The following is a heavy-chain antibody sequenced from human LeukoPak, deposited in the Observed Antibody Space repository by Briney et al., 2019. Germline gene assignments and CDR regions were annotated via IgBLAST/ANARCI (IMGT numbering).Heavy chain of an antibody. V-gene: IGHV4-4*02. J-gene: IGHJ4*02. D-gene: IGHD2-15*01. Sequence: SETLSLTCAVSGVSIGSGGYWSWVRQPPGKGLEWIGQIFYIGRAHYNPSFESRVIMSIDNSRTQLSLRFNSVTAADTAVYYCARHGSYSLAFWGQGALVTVSS. CDR1: GVSIGSGGY. CDR3: ARHGSYSLAF. CDR2: IFYIGRA.